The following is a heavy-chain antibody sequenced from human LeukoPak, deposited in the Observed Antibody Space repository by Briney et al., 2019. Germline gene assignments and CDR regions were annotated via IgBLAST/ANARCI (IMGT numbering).Heavy chain of an antibody. J-gene: IGHJ4*02. V-gene: IGHV3-23*01. CDR2: ISSSGGST. Sequence: GGSLRLSCAASGFTFSSYAMSLVRQAPGKGLEWVSAISSSGGSTYYADSVKGRFTISRDNSKNTLYLQLNSLRSEDTAVYYCAKVKGSEGYCSITSCLADYWGQGTLVTVSS. D-gene: IGHD2-2*01. CDR1: GFTFSSYA. CDR3: AKVKGSEGYCSITSCLADY.